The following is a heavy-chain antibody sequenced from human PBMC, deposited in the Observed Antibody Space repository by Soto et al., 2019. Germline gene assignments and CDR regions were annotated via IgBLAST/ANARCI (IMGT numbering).Heavy chain of an antibody. D-gene: IGHD5-12*01. J-gene: IGHJ4*02. CDR2: ISGSGGST. CDR1: GFTFSSYA. Sequence: EVQLLESGGGLVQPGGSLRLSCAASGFTFSSYAMSWVRQAPGKGLEWVSAISGSGGSTYYADSVKGRFTISRDNSKNTLYLQMNSLRAEDTAVYYCAKETGYSGYDYRLSGYFDYWGQGTLVTVSS. CDR3: AKETGYSGYDYRLSGYFDY. V-gene: IGHV3-23*01.